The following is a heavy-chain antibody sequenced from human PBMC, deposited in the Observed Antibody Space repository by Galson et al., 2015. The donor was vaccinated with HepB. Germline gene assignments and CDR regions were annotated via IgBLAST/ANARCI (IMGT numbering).Heavy chain of an antibody. V-gene: IGHV3-30*02. D-gene: IGHD7-27*01. CDR1: GFTFSSYA. CDR2: IWFDGSIQ. CDR3: AQRLGSNKTGNWFDP. J-gene: IGHJ5*02. Sequence: SLRLSCAASGFTFSSYAMHWVRQAPGKGLEWVAFIWFDGSIQHYADSVEGRFTASRDNSKNTLYLQMNSLRVEDTAVYYCAQRLGSNKTGNWFDPWGQGTLVTVSS.